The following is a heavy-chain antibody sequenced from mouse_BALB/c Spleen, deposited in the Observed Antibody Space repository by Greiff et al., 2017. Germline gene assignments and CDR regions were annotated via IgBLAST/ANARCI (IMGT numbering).Heavy chain of an antibody. CDR3: ARSGLLRPYFDY. D-gene: IGHD1-2*01. CDR2: ISSGSSTI. J-gene: IGHJ2*01. V-gene: IGHV5-17*02. Sequence: EVKLMESGGGLVQPGGSRKLSCAASGFTFSSFGMHWVRQAPEKGLEWVAYISSGSSTIYYADTVKGRFTISRDNPKNTLFLQMTSLRSEDTAMYYCARSGLLRPYFDYWGQGTTLTVSS. CDR1: GFTFSSFG.